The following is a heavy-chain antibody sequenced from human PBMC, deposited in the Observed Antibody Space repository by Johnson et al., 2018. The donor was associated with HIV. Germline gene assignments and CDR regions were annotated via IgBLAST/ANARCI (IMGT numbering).Heavy chain of an antibody. V-gene: IGHV3-30*04. J-gene: IGHJ3*02. D-gene: IGHD1-7*01. CDR2: ISYDGSDK. Sequence: VQLVESGGGVVQSGRSLRLSCAASGFTFSSYGMHWVRQAPAKGLEWVAVISYDGSDKDYADSVKGRFTISRDSSKNTLYLQMNSLRIEDTAVYYCARRGNYLADAFDIWGQGTMVTVSS. CDR1: GFTFSSYG. CDR3: ARRGNYLADAFDI.